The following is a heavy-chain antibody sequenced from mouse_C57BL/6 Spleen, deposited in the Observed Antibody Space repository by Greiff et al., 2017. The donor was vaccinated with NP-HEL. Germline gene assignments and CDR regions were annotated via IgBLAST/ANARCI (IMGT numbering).Heavy chain of an antibody. CDR1: GYTFTSYW. CDR3: ARGDGYDVYFDV. V-gene: IGHV1-53*01. CDR2: INPSNGGT. D-gene: IGHD2-2*01. J-gene: IGHJ1*03. Sequence: VQLQQPGTELVKPGASVKLSCKASGYTFTSYWMHWVKQRPGQGLEWIGNINPSNGGTNYNEKFKSKATLTVDKSSSTAYMQLSSLSSEDSAVYYCARGDGYDVYFDVWGTGTTVTVSS.